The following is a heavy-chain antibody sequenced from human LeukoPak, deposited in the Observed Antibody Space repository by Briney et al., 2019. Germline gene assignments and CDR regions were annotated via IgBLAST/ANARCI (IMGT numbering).Heavy chain of an antibody. V-gene: IGHV5-51*01. CDR1: GYSFTSYW. J-gene: IGHJ4*02. CDR2: IYPGDSDT. D-gene: IGHD3-10*01. CDR3: ARALTMVRGVDYYFDY. Sequence: GESLKISCKGSGYSFTSYWIGWVRQMPGKGLEWMGIIYPGDSDTRYSPSFQGQVTISADKSISTAYLQWSSPKASDTAMYYCARALTMVRGVDYYFDYWGQGTLVTVSS.